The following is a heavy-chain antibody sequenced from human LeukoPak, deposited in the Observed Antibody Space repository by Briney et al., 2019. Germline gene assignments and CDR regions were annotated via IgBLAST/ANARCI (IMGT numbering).Heavy chain of an antibody. CDR1: GFNFSPYW. V-gene: IGHV3-74*01. CDR3: ARDQGVAGWLSA. Sequence: GGSLRLSCAASGFNFSPYWMHWVRQAPGKGLVWVARMNSDGSITNYADSVKGRFTISRDDAKNTVFLQMNSLRVEDTAVYYCARDQGVAGWLSAWGQGTLVTVSS. D-gene: IGHD3-22*01. J-gene: IGHJ4*02. CDR2: MNSDGSIT.